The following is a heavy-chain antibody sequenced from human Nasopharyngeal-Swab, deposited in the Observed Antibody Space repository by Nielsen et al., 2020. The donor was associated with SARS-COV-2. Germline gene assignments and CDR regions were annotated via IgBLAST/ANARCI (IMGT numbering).Heavy chain of an antibody. J-gene: IGHJ4*02. CDR1: GGSISSYY. V-gene: IGHV4-59*01. D-gene: IGHD6-19*01. CDR2: IYYSGST. CDR3: ARDSRSGWLY. Sequence: SETLSLTCTVAGGSISSYYWSWIRQPPGKGLEWIGYIYYSGSTNYNPSLKSRVTISVDTSKNQFSLKLSSVTAADTALYYCARDSRSGWLYWGQGILVTVSS.